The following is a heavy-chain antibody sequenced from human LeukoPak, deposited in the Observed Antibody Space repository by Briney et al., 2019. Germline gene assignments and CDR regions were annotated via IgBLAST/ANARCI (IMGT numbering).Heavy chain of an antibody. CDR1: GFTFSSYS. V-gene: IGHV3-21*01. J-gene: IGHJ4*02. D-gene: IGHD3-22*01. CDR3: ARASYYDSSGYRAPLR. CDR2: ISSSSSYI. Sequence: GGSLRLSCAASGFTFSSYSMNWVRQAPGKGLEWVSSISSSSSYIYYADSVKGRFTISRDNAKNSLYLQMNSLRAEDTAVYYCARASYYDSSGYRAPLRWGQGTLVTVSS.